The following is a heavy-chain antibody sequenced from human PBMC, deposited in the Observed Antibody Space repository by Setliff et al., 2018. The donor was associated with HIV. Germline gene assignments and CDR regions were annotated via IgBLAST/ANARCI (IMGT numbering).Heavy chain of an antibody. CDR2: ISSSTSTI. J-gene: IGHJ4*02. Sequence: GGSLRLSCAASGFSFSRYNMNWVRQAPGKGLECVSHISSSTSTIYYADSVKGRFTISRDNAKNSLYLQMNSLRAEDTAVYYCARDPVLRAAPWGQGTLVTVSS. V-gene: IGHV3-48*01. CDR3: ARDPVLRAAP. D-gene: IGHD3-10*01. CDR1: GFSFSRYN.